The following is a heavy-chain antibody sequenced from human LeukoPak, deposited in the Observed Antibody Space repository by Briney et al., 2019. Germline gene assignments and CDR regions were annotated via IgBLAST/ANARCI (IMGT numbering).Heavy chain of an antibody. CDR1: GFMFSDYY. Sequence: AGSLRLSCAASGFMFSDYYMVWIRQAPGKGLEWIAYISSGGGTFFYADSMKGRFTISRDNSGDSLYLQMNSLRAEDPAVYYCARGDGVYDYVWGRSYWGQGTLVTVSS. V-gene: IGHV3-11*01. CDR2: ISSGGGTF. J-gene: IGHJ4*02. D-gene: IGHD3-16*01. CDR3: ARGDGVYDYVWGRSY.